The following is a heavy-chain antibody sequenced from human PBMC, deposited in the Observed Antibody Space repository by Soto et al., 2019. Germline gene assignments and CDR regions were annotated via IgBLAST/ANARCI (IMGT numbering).Heavy chain of an antibody. V-gene: IGHV3-9*01. Sequence: GGSLRLSCAASGFTFDDYAMHWVRQAPGKGLEWASGISWNSGSIGYADSVKGRFTISRDNAKNTLYLQMNSLRAEDTAVYYCASAAREYYYYGMDVWGQGTTVTVSS. CDR3: ASAAREYYYYGMDV. CDR1: GFTFDDYA. J-gene: IGHJ6*02. CDR2: ISWNSGSI.